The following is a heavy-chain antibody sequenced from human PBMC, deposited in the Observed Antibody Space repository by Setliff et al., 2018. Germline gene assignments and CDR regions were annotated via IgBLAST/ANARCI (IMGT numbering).Heavy chain of an antibody. CDR2: INPNNGGT. J-gene: IGHJ4*02. D-gene: IGHD2-2*02. Sequence: GASVKVSCKLSGKTLTELSIHWVRQAPGQGLEWMGWINPNNGGTNYAPKFQGSVTMTRDTSISAVYMELHSVTSDDAAIYYCARAYTNMVNYFDHWGQGTLVTVSS. V-gene: IGHV1-2*02. CDR1: GKTLTELS. CDR3: ARAYTNMVNYFDH.